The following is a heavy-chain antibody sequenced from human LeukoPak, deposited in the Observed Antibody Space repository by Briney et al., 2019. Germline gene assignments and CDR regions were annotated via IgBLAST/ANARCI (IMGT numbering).Heavy chain of an antibody. V-gene: IGHV3-43*01. CDR2: ISWDGGST. CDR3: AKENRTYPSDLAAAGHYYYYYYMDV. CDR1: GFTFDDYT. Sequence: GGSLRLSCAASGFTFDDYTMHWVRQAPGKGLEWVSLISWDGGSTYYADSVKGRFTISRDNSKNSLYLQMNSLRTEDTALYYCAKENRTYPSDLAAAGHYYYYYYMDVWGKGTTVTVSS. D-gene: IGHD6-13*01. J-gene: IGHJ6*03.